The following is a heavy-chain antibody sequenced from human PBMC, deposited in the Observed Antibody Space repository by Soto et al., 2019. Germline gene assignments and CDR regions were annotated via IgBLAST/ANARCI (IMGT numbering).Heavy chain of an antibody. J-gene: IGHJ4*02. CDR3: ARDGGTAEPLYYFDY. D-gene: IGHD3-16*01. CDR1: GGSISSYY. V-gene: IGHV4-59*01. CDR2: IYYSGST. Sequence: SETLSLTCTVSGGSISSYYWSWIRQPPGKGLEWIGYIYYSGSTNYNPSLRSRVTISVDTSKNQFSLKLSSVTAADTAVYYCARDGGTAEPLYYFDYWGQGTLVTVSS.